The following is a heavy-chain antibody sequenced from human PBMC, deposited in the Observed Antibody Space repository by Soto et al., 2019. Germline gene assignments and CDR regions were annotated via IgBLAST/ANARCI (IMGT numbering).Heavy chain of an antibody. J-gene: IGHJ4*02. D-gene: IGHD2-8*01. V-gene: IGHV2-5*01. CDR1: AFSLSTNGVG. CDR2: IYWNEDK. CDR3: VHTVMVHTITGVHYLDY. Sequence: QITLEESGPTLVKPTQTLTLTCTFSAFSLSTNGVGVGWIRQPPGKPLEWLAVIYWNEDKRYSRSLKSRLSITKDTSNNPVVLTMTTMDPVDTATYYCVHTVMVHTITGVHYLDYWGPGILVTVSS.